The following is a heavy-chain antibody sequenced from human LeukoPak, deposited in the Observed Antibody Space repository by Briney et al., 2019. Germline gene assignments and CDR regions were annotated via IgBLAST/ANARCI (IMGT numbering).Heavy chain of an antibody. CDR3: ARTGLDYGDYSGYDY. Sequence: GGSLRLSCAASGFTFSGYRMNWVRQAPGKGLEWVSYISSSGSTIYYADSVKGRFTISRDNAKNSLYLQMNSLRAEDTAVYYCARTGLDYGDYSGYDYWGQGTLVTVSS. CDR1: GFTFSGYR. J-gene: IGHJ4*02. V-gene: IGHV3-48*03. CDR2: ISSSGSTI. D-gene: IGHD4-17*01.